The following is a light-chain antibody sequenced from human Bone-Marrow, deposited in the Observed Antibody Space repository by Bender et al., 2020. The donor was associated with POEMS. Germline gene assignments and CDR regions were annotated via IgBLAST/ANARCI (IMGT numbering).Light chain of an antibody. CDR2: GYN. V-gene: IGLV1-40*01. J-gene: IGLJ2*01. Sequence: QSVLTQPPSVSGAPGQRVTISCTGSSSNTGSGYDINWYQHLPGTAPKLLIYGYNNRPSGVPDRFSGSKSGNTASLTVSGLQTEDEADYYCNSYTGSNNYVVFGGGTKLTVL. CDR1: SSNTGSGYD. CDR3: NSYTGSNNYVV.